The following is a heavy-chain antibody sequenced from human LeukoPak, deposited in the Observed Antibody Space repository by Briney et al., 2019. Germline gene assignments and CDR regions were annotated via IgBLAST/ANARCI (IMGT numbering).Heavy chain of an antibody. Sequence: SETLSLTCTVSGGSISSYYWGWIRQPPGKGLEWIGSIYYSGSTYYNPSLKSRVTISVDTSKNQFSLKLSSVTAADTAVYYCAKGRRMHSGVQPLLYFDYWGQGTLVTVSS. CDR1: GGSISSYY. D-gene: IGHD5-12*01. CDR2: IYYSGST. CDR3: AKGRRMHSGVQPLLYFDY. J-gene: IGHJ4*02. V-gene: IGHV4-39*01.